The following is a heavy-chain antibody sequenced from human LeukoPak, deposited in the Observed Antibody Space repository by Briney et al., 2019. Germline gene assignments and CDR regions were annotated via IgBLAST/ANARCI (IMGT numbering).Heavy chain of an antibody. CDR3: AREGLMGNWFDP. J-gene: IGHJ5*02. CDR2: IYSSGST. Sequence: SETLSLTCTVSGDSISSYYWTWIRQPAGKGLEWIGRIYSSGSTNYNPSLKSRVTMSVDTSKNQSSLKLSSVTAADTAVYYCAREGLMGNWFDPWGQGTLVTVSS. CDR1: GDSISSYY. D-gene: IGHD2-8*01. V-gene: IGHV4-4*07.